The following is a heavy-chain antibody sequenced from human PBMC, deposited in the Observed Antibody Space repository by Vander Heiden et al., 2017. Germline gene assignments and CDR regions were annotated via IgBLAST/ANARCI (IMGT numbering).Heavy chain of an antibody. CDR1: GFIFDDYA. Sequence: EVQLVESGGGLVQPGRSLRLSCAACGFIFDDYAVQWVRQTPGRGLEWVSGMSRNSDSIGYADSVKGRSTISRDNAKNSLYLQMNSLRAEDTALYYCAKIADTSTTFDYWGQGTLVTVSS. V-gene: IGHV3-9*01. CDR3: AKIADTSTTFDY. J-gene: IGHJ4*02. D-gene: IGHD5-18*01. CDR2: MSRNSDSI.